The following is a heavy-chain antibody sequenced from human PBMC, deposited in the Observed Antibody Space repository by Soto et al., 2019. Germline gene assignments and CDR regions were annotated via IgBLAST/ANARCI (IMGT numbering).Heavy chain of an antibody. V-gene: IGHV1-24*01. J-gene: IGHJ4*02. Sequence: ASVKVSCKVSGYTLTELSMHWVRQAPGKGLEWMGGFDPEDGETIYAQKFQGRVTMTEDTSTDTAYMELSSLRSEDTAVYYCATVYRTLYSSSSYYFDYWGQGTLVTVS. CDR1: GYTLTELS. D-gene: IGHD6-6*01. CDR2: FDPEDGET. CDR3: ATVYRTLYSSSSYYFDY.